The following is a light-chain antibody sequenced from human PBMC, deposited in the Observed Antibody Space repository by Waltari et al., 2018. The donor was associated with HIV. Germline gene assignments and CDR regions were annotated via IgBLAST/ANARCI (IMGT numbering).Light chain of an antibody. CDR1: QLGDKY. V-gene: IGLV3-1*01. CDR2: QDN. Sequence: SYELTQPPSVSVSPGQTASINCSGAQLGDKYACWYQQKPGQSPVLVIYQDNKRPSGIPERFSGSNSGNTATLTISGTQAVDEADYYCQAWDSSTAFYVFGTGTKVTVL. CDR3: QAWDSSTAFYV. J-gene: IGLJ1*01.